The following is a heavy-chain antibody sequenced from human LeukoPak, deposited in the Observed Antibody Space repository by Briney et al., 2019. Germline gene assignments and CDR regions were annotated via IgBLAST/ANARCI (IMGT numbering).Heavy chain of an antibody. CDR2: ISYDGSNK. CDR3: AKEKTGPYYFDY. D-gene: IGHD7-27*01. Sequence: GGSLRLSCAASGFTFSSYGMHWVRQAPGKGLEWVAVISYDGSNKYYADSVKGRFTISRDNSKNTLYLQMNSLRAEDTAVYYCAKEKTGPYYFDYWGQGILVTVS. CDR1: GFTFSSYG. J-gene: IGHJ4*02. V-gene: IGHV3-30*18.